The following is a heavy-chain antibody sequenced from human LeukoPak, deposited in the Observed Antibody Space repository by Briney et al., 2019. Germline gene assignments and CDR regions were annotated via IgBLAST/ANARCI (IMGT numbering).Heavy chain of an antibody. V-gene: IGHV1-18*04. J-gene: IGHJ6*03. CDR3: ARLSFDYYYYYMDV. D-gene: IGHD2/OR15-2a*01. CDR1: GYTFTGYY. CDR2: ISAYNGNT. Sequence: GASVKVSCKASGYTFTGYYTHWLRQAPGQGLEWMGWISAYNGNTNYAQKLQGRVTMTTDTSTSTAYMELRSLRSEDTAVYYCARLSFDYYYYYMDVWGKGTTVTVSS.